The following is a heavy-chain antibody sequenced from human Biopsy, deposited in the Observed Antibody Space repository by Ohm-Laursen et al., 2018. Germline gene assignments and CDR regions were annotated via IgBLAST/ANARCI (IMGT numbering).Heavy chain of an antibody. J-gene: IGHJ2*01. CDR2: IFYSANT. CDR3: ARDRGYYSDRTAPGYFDL. V-gene: IGHV4-61*03. CDR1: GVSINGGRYY. D-gene: IGHD3-22*01. Sequence: GTLSLTCSVSGVSINGGRYYWNWIRHHPGKGLEWIGNIFYSANTYYNPSLQSRVTISVDTSKNHFSLRLRSVTPADTAIYYCARDRGYYSDRTAPGYFDLWGRGTLVTVPS.